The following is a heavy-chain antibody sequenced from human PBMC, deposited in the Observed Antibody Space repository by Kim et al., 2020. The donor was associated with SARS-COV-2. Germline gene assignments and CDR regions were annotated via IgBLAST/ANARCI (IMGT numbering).Heavy chain of an antibody. CDR1: GFTFSNAW. D-gene: IGHD2-2*01. CDR2: IKSKTDGGTT. Sequence: GGSLRLSCAASGFTFSNAWMSWVRQAPGKGLEWVGRIKSKTDGGTTDYAAPVKGRFTISRDDSKNTLYLQMNSLKTEDTAVYYCTTAFCSSTSCYFLSLDRLDYWGQGTLVTVSS. V-gene: IGHV3-15*01. J-gene: IGHJ4*02. CDR3: TTAFCSSTSCYFLSLDRLDY.